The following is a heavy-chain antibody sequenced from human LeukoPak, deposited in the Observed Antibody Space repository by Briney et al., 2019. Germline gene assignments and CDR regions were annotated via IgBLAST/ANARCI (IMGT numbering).Heavy chain of an antibody. CDR3: ARTMVRGVMSWFDP. V-gene: IGHV4-59*01. J-gene: IGHJ5*02. D-gene: IGHD3-10*01. CDR2: IYYSGST. CDR1: GGSISNDY. Sequence: PSETLSLTCIVSGGSISNDYWSWIRQPPGKGLEWIGYIYYSGSTNYNPSLKSRVTISVDTSKNQFSLKLSSVTAADTAVYYCARTMVRGVMSWFDPWGQGTLVTVSS.